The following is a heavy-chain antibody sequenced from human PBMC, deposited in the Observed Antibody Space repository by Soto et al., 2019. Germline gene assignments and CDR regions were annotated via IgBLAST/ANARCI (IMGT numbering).Heavy chain of an antibody. CDR3: AMVDNYVTPTPQYV. CDR2: ISPYSGNT. J-gene: IGHJ6*02. V-gene: IGHV1-18*01. Sequence: QVQLVQSGDEVRKPGSSVKVSCKASGYIFVNYGIAWVRQAPGQGLEWMGWISPYSGNTHYASKVQTRLTMITATPTITAYLDMGSLTSGDTALYYSAMVDNYVTPTPQYVWGQGSTVTVSS. D-gene: IGHD3-16*01. CDR1: GYIFVNYG.